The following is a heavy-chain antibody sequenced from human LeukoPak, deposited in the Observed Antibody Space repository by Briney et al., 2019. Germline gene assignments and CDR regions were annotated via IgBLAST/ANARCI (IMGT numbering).Heavy chain of an antibody. CDR1: GFTFSSYA. D-gene: IGHD3-22*01. J-gene: IGHJ4*02. CDR3: AKEYSHYDSSGLDY. Sequence: SGGSLRLSCAASGFTFSSYAMSWVRQAPGKGLEWVSAISGGGGSTYYADSVKGRFTISRDNSKNTLYLQMNSLRAEDTAVYYCAKEYSHYDSSGLDYWGQGTLVTVSS. CDR2: ISGGGGST. V-gene: IGHV3-23*01.